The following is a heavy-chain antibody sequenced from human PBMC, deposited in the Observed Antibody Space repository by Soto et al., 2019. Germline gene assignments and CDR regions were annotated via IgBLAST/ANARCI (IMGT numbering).Heavy chain of an antibody. CDR2: IYYSGST. D-gene: IGHD1-1*01. Sequence: PSETLSLTCTVSGGSISSGDYYWSWIRQPPGKGLEWIGYIYYSGSTYYNPSLKSRVTISVDTSKNQFSLKLSSVTAADTAVYYCARDPGWNGLNYFDYWGHGTLVTVSS. CDR1: GGSISSGDYY. CDR3: ARDPGWNGLNYFDY. V-gene: IGHV4-30-4*01. J-gene: IGHJ4*01.